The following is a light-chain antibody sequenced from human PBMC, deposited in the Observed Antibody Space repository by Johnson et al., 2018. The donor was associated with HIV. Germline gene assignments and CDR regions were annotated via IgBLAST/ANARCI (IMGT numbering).Light chain of an antibody. J-gene: IGLJ1*01. V-gene: IGLV1-51*01. Sequence: QSVLTQPPSVSAAPGQKVTISCSGSSSNIGNNYVSLYQQLPRTAPKLLIYDNDKRPSGIPDRFSGSKSGTSATLGITGLQTGDEADYYCGTWDSSLSGVFGTGTKLTVL. CDR1: SSNIGNNY. CDR2: DND. CDR3: GTWDSSLSGV.